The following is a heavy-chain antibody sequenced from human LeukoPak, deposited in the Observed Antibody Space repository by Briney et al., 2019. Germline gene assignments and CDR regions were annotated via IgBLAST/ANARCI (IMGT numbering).Heavy chain of an antibody. CDR1: GFTFSSYA. V-gene: IGHV3-30*04. CDR3: ARDGETTGYYYYDMDV. J-gene: IGHJ6*02. Sequence: GGSLRLSCAASGFTFSSYAMHWVRQAPGKGLEWVAVISCGGSNKYYAHSVKGRFTISRDNSKSTLYLQMNSLRAEDTAVYYCARDGETTGYYYYDMDVWGQGTTVTVSS. D-gene: IGHD1-14*01. CDR2: ISCGGSNK.